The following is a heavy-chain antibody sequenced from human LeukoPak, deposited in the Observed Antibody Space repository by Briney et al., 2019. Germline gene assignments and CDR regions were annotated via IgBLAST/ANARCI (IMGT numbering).Heavy chain of an antibody. J-gene: IGHJ4*01. CDR2: ISGDGSVT. V-gene: IGHV3-74*01. CDR1: GFTFSSYS. CDR3: ARYSSSSGGAAYYLDY. D-gene: IGHD6-6*01. Sequence: GGSLRLSCAASGFTFSSYSMNWVRQVPGKRLVWVSRISGDGSVTNYADSVQGRFTISRDNAKNILYLQINSLRSEDTAVYYCARYSSSSGGAAYYLDYWGHGTLVTVSS.